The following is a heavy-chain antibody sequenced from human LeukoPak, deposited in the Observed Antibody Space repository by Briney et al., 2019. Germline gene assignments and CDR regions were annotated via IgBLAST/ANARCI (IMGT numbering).Heavy chain of an antibody. D-gene: IGHD3-16*02. Sequence: PGGSLRLSCAASGFTFDDYGRSWVRQAPGKGLEWVSGINWNGGSTGYADSVKGRFTISRDNAKNSLYLQMNSLRAEDTALYYCARDAFGGVIVRGPFDYWGQGTLVTVSS. CDR2: INWNGGST. CDR1: GFTFDDYG. J-gene: IGHJ4*02. CDR3: ARDAFGGVIVRGPFDY. V-gene: IGHV3-20*04.